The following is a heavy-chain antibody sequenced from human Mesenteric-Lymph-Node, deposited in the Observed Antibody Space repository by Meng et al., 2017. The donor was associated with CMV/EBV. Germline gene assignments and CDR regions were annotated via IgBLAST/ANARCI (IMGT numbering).Heavy chain of an antibody. CDR2: INPNSGST. CDR1: GYTFNGYY. V-gene: IGHV1-2*06. CDR3: ARGYGSGSYHN. J-gene: IGHJ4*02. D-gene: IGHD3-10*01. Sequence: SCKASGYTFNGYYIHWVRRAPGQGLEWMGRINPNSGSTNVAQKFQGTFTMTRDTSTSTAYMELRSLRSDDTAVYYCARGYGSGSYHNWGQGTLVTVSS.